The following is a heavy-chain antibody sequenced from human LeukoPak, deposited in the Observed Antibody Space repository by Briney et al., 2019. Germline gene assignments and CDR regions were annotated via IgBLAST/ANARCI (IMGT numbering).Heavy chain of an antibody. Sequence: GGSLRLSCAASGFTFNTYTMNWVRQAPGKGLEWVSSISSSSNNINYADSVKGRFTISRDNAMNPVHLQMNSLRVEDTAVYYCARGYQRPDYWGQGTLITVSS. CDR1: GFTFNTYT. J-gene: IGHJ4*02. V-gene: IGHV3-21*01. D-gene: IGHD2-2*01. CDR2: ISSSSNNI. CDR3: ARGYQRPDY.